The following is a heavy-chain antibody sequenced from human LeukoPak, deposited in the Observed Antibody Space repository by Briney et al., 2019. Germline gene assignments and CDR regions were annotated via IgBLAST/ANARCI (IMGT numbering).Heavy chain of an antibody. V-gene: IGHV1-18*01. Sequence: ASVKVSCEASGYTFTSYGISWVRQAPGQGLEWMGWISAYNGNTNYAQKLQGRVTMTTDTSTSTAYMELRSLRSDDTAVYYCARTSMGITMIVVAIDAFDIWGQGTMVTVSS. CDR2: ISAYNGNT. CDR1: GYTFTSYG. CDR3: ARTSMGITMIVVAIDAFDI. J-gene: IGHJ3*02. D-gene: IGHD3-22*01.